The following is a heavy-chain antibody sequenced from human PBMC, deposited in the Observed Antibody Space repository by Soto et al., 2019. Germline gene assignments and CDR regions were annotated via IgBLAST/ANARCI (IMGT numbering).Heavy chain of an antibody. D-gene: IGHD3-22*01. J-gene: IGHJ6*02. V-gene: IGHV1-69*13. CDR1: GGTFSSYA. Sequence: GASVKLSCKASGGTFSSYAIIWVRQAPGQGLEWMGGIIPIFGTANYAQKFQGRVTITADESTSTAYMELSSLRSEDTAVYYCARDRRDSSGYWAHYYYYYGMDVWGQGTTVTVSS. CDR2: IIPIFGTA. CDR3: ARDRRDSSGYWAHYYYYYGMDV.